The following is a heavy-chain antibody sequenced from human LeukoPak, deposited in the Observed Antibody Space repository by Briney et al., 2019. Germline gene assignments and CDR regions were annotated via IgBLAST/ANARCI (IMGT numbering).Heavy chain of an antibody. CDR1: GGSFSGYY. V-gene: IGHV4-34*01. CDR3: ARGPSPDY. CDR2: INHSGST. Sequence: SETLSLTCAVYGGSFSGYYWSWIRQPPGKGLEWIGEINHSGSTNYNPSLKSRVTISVDTSKNQFSLKLSSATAADTAVYYCARGPSPDYWGQGTLVTVSS. J-gene: IGHJ4*02.